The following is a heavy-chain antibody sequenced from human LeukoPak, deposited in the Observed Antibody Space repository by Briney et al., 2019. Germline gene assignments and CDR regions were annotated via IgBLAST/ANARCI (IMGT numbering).Heavy chain of an antibody. Sequence: GGSLRLSCEDSGFTLRNFAVSWVRQAPGKGLEWVSVISVSGGSTHYAASVKGRFTISRDNSKNTVYLQMNSLRAEDTAVYYCAKDATSSWHQSWLDPWGQGTRVTVSS. V-gene: IGHV3-23*01. CDR1: GFTLRNFA. D-gene: IGHD6-13*01. J-gene: IGHJ5*02. CDR2: ISVSGGST. CDR3: AKDATSSWHQSWLDP.